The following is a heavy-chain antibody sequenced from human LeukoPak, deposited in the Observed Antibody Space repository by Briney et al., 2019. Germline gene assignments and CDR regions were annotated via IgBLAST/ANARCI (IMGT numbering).Heavy chain of an antibody. D-gene: IGHD3-22*01. Sequence: GGSLRLSCAASGFTFSSYAMSWVRQAPGKGLEWVSAISGSGGSTYYADSVKGRFTISRDNSKNTLYLQMNSLRAEDTAVYYCAKTADYDSSGYYFPPSPFDCWGQGTLVTVSS. J-gene: IGHJ4*02. CDR2: ISGSGGST. CDR1: GFTFSSYA. CDR3: AKTADYDSSGYYFPPSPFDC. V-gene: IGHV3-23*01.